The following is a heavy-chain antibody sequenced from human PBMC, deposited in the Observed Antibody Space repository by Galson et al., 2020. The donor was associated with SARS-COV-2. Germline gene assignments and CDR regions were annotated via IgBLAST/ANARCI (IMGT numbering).Heavy chain of an antibody. J-gene: IGHJ6*03. D-gene: IGHD5-18*01. CDR1: GYTFTSYG. V-gene: IGHV1-18*04. CDR2: ISAYNGNT. Sequence: ASVKVSCKASGYTFTSYGITWVRQAPGQGLEWMGWISAYNGNTNYAQKLQGRVTMTTDTSTSTAYMELRSLRSDDTAVYYCARERNTAMPNYYMDVWGKGTTVTVSS. CDR3: ARERNTAMPNYYMDV.